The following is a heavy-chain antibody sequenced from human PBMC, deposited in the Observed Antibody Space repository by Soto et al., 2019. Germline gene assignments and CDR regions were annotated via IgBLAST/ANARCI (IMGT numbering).Heavy chain of an antibody. J-gene: IGHJ4*02. D-gene: IGHD2-15*01. CDR1: GFTFTTYW. CDR3: ARRSSGRLTTAWAPLDW. CDR2: IKQDGSGK. Sequence: PGGSLRLSCAASGFTFTTYWMTWVRQAPGKGLEWVANIKQDGSGKFYVGSVRGRFTISRDNAKNSMYLQMNSLRAEDTAVYYCARRSSGRLTTAWAPLDWWGQGTLVTVSS. V-gene: IGHV3-7*03.